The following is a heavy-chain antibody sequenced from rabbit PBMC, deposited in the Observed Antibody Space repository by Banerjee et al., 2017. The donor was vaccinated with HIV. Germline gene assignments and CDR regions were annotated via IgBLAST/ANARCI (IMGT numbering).Heavy chain of an antibody. CDR2: INSGSGST. V-gene: IGHV1S40*01. CDR3: ARDRIYAAYAGFGYASMDYFNL. D-gene: IGHD6-1*01. Sequence: QSLEESGGGLVKPGGTLTLTCTVSGFSFSSSYCMCWVRQAPGKGLEWIGCINSGSGSTWYASWAKGRFTISKASSTTVTLQMTSLTAADTATYFCARDRIYAAYAGFGYASMDYFNLWGQGTLVTVS. CDR1: GFSFSSSYC. J-gene: IGHJ4*01.